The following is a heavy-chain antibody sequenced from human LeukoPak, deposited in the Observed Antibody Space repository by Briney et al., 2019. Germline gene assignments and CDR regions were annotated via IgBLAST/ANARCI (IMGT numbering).Heavy chain of an antibody. CDR2: IYYSGST. D-gene: IGHD3-22*01. V-gene: IGHV4-59*08. CDR3: ARNWGDSSGYDY. Sequence: VKPSETLSLTCTVSGASISSYYWSWIRQPPGKGLEWIGYIYYSGSTYYNPSLKSRVTISVDTSKNQFSLKLSSVTAADTAVYYCARNWGDSSGYDYWGQGTLVTVSS. CDR1: GASISSYY. J-gene: IGHJ4*02.